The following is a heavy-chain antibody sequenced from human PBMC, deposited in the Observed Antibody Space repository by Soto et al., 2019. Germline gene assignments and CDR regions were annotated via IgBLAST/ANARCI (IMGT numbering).Heavy chain of an antibody. Sequence: EVPLVESGGGLVKPGGSLRLSCAASGFTFSNAWMSWVRQAPGKGLEWVGHIKSKTDGGTTDYAAPVKGRFTISRDDSKNTLYLQMNSLKTEDTAVYYCTTDRDYWGQGTLVTVSS. V-gene: IGHV3-15*01. CDR3: TTDRDY. CDR1: GFTFSNAW. J-gene: IGHJ4*02. CDR2: IKSKTDGGTT.